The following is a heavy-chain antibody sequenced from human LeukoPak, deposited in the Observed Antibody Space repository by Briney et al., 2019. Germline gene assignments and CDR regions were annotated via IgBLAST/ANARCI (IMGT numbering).Heavy chain of an antibody. Sequence: SVRVSCTASGGTFSSYAISWVRQAPGQGLEWMGRIIPIFGTANYAQKFQGRVTITADKSTSTAYMELSSLRSEDTAVYYCARVGITGDGVDYWGQGTLVTVSS. CDR3: ARVGITGDGVDY. J-gene: IGHJ4*02. D-gene: IGHD3-16*01. CDR2: IIPIFGTA. V-gene: IGHV1-69*06. CDR1: GGTFSSYA.